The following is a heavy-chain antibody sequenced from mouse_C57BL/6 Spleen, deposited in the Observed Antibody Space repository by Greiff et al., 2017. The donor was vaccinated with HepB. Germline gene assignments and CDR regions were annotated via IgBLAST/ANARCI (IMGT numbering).Heavy chain of an antibody. D-gene: IGHD1-2*01. V-gene: IGHV1-80*01. CDR3: ARSPLQTTLAY. CDR1: GYAFSSYW. J-gene: IGHJ3*01. CDR2: IYPGDGDT. Sequence: QVQLKESGAELVKPGASVKISCKASGYAFSSYWMNWVKQRPGKGLEWIGQIYPGDGDTNYNGKFKGKATLTADKSSSTAYMQLSSLTSEDSAVYFCARSPLQTTLAYWGLGTLVTVSA.